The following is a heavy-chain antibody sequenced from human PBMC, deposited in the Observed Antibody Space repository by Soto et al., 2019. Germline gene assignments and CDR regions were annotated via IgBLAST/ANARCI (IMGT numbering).Heavy chain of an antibody. CDR3: ARVRAYSYGYEDY. D-gene: IGHD5-18*01. V-gene: IGHV4-30-4*01. CDR1: GGSMRSDDYY. CDR2: IYHSGTT. J-gene: IGHJ4*02. Sequence: QVQLQESGPGLVKPSQTLSLTCTVSGGSMRSDDYYWSWIRQPPGKGLEWIGYIYHSGTTYYNPSLQIRVSISLDTSKNQFSLKLSSVTAADTAVYYCARVRAYSYGYEDYWGQGTLVTVSS.